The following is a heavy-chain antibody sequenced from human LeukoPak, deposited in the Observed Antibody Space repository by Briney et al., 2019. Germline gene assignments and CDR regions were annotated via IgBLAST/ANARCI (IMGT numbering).Heavy chain of an antibody. Sequence: AGGSLRLSCAASGFTFDDYGMSWVRQAPGKGLEWVSGINWNGGSTGYADSVKGRFTISRDNAKNTLYLQMNSLRAEDTAVYYCALFRGSGTYYSAYWGQGTLVTVSS. CDR3: ALFRGSGTYYSAY. CDR1: GFTFDDYG. J-gene: IGHJ4*02. D-gene: IGHD3-10*01. V-gene: IGHV3-20*04. CDR2: INWNGGST.